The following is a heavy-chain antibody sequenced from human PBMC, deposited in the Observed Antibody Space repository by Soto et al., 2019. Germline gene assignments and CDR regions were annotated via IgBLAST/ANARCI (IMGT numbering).Heavy chain of an antibody. CDR2: INHSGST. J-gene: IGHJ4*02. D-gene: IGHD2-2*01. Sequence: PSETLSLTCAVYGGSFSGYYWSWIRQPPGKGLEWIGEINHSGSTNYNPSLKSRVTISVDTSKNQFSLKLSSVTAADTAVYYCARVVPPATFDYWGQGTLVTVS. V-gene: IGHV4-34*01. CDR3: ARVVPPATFDY. CDR1: GGSFSGYY.